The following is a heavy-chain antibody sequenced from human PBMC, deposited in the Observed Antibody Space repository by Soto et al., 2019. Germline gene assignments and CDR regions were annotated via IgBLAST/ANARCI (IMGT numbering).Heavy chain of an antibody. V-gene: IGHV4-34*01. J-gene: IGHJ4*02. CDR2: INHSGST. Sequence: QVQLQQWGAGLLKPSETLSLTCAVYGGSFSGYYWSWIRQPPGKGLEWIGEINHSGSTNYNPSLKSRVTISVDTSKNQFSLKLSSVTAADTAVYYCARGWYYDSSGFNDYWGQGTLVTVSS. D-gene: IGHD3-22*01. CDR3: ARGWYYDSSGFNDY. CDR1: GGSFSGYY.